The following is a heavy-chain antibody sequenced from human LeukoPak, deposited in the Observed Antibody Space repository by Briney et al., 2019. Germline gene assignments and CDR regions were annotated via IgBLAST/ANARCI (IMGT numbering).Heavy chain of an antibody. CDR1: GGSISSGGYS. J-gene: IGHJ3*02. D-gene: IGHD3-16*01. V-gene: IGHV4-31*03. CDR3: ARLYDAFDI. CDR2: IYSSGST. Sequence: SETLSLTCTVSGGSISSGGYSWGWIRQHPGKGLEWIGYIYSSGSTYYNPSLKSRVTISVDTSKNQFSLKLSSVTAADTAVYYCARLYDAFDIWGQGTMVTVSS.